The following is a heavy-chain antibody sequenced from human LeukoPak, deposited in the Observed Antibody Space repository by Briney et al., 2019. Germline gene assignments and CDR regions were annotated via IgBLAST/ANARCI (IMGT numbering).Heavy chain of an antibody. Sequence: SETLSLTCAVYGGSFSGYYWSWIRQPPGKGLEWIGEINHSGSTNYNPSLKSRVTISVDTSKNQFSLKLSSVTAADTAVYYCARVVPPGNIPRVSVWSGYLRWFDPWGQGTLVTVSS. J-gene: IGHJ5*02. CDR3: ARVVPPGNIPRVSVWSGYLRWFDP. CDR2: INHSGST. V-gene: IGHV4-34*01. CDR1: GGSFSGYY. D-gene: IGHD3-3*01.